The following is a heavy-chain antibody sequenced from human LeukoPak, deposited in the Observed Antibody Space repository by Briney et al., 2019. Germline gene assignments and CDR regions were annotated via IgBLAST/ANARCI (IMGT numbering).Heavy chain of an antibody. V-gene: IGHV3-23*01. CDR2: FSGSGGST. Sequence: GGSLRLSCAASGFTFSSYSMSWVRQAPGKGLEWVSSFSGSGGSTYYADSVKGRFTISRDNAKNSLYLQMNSLRAEDTAVYYCARTMYQVDIWGQGTMVTVSS. D-gene: IGHD2-2*01. CDR3: ARTMYQVDI. J-gene: IGHJ3*02. CDR1: GFTFSSYS.